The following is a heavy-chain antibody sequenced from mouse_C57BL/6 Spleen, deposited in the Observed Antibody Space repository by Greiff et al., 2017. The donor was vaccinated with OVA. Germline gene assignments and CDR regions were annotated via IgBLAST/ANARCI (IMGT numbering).Heavy chain of an antibody. Sequence: EVQLQESGPGLVKPSQSLSLTCSVTGYSITSGYYWNWIRQFPGNKLEWMGYISYDGSNNYNPSLKNRISITRDTSKNQFFLKLNSVTTEDTATYYCAHYYGSSLAWFAYWGQGTLVTVSA. J-gene: IGHJ3*01. CDR2: ISYDGSN. D-gene: IGHD1-1*01. V-gene: IGHV3-6*01. CDR1: GYSITSGYY. CDR3: AHYYGSSLAWFAY.